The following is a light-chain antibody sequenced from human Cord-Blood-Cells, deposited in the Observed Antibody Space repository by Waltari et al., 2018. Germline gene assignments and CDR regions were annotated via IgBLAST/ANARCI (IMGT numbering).Light chain of an antibody. Sequence: QSALTQPPSASGSPGPSVTISCPGTSHDVGGSNYVSWYQQHPGNTPNLMIYEVSKRPSGVPDRFSGSKSGNTASLTVSGLQAEDEADYYCSSYAGSNNFVVFGGGTKLTVL. V-gene: IGLV2-8*01. CDR2: EVS. CDR3: SSYAGSNNFVV. CDR1: SHDVGGSNY. J-gene: IGLJ2*01.